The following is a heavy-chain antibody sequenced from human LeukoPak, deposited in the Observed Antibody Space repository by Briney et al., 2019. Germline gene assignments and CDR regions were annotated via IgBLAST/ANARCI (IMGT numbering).Heavy chain of an antibody. V-gene: IGHV1-8*01. Sequence: ASVTVSCKASGYTFTSYDINWVRQATGQGLGWMGWTNPNSGNTGYAQKFQGRVTMTRNTSISTAYMELSSLRYEDTAVYYCARGPYYDYVWGSYRYTEDWFDPWGQGTLVTVSS. D-gene: IGHD3-16*02. CDR2: TNPNSGNT. CDR3: ARGPYYDYVWGSYRYTEDWFDP. J-gene: IGHJ5*02. CDR1: GYTFTSYD.